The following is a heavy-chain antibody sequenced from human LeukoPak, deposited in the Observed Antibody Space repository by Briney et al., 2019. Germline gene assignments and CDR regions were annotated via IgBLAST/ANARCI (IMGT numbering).Heavy chain of an antibody. D-gene: IGHD3-10*01. Sequence: PSETLPLTCILSGGSISSGTYYWGWIRQPPGKGLEWIGSIHSLGSTRYNPSLKSRVSMSVHTSKKQFSLNLTSLIAADTAVYYCARQRFFYGSGSYEYFQYWGQGKLVTVSS. CDR3: ARQRFFYGSGSYEYFQY. J-gene: IGHJ1*01. V-gene: IGHV4-39*01. CDR1: GGSISSGTYY. CDR2: IHSLGST.